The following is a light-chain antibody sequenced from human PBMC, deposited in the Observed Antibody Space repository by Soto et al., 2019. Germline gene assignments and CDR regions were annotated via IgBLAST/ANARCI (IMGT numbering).Light chain of an antibody. CDR3: QHRSNWRCA. CDR1: QSVSSY. Sequence: EIVLTQSPATLSLSPGERATLSCRASQSVSSYLAWYQQKPGQAPRLLIYDASNRATGIPARFSGSGSGTDCTLTLSSLEPKDFAVYYCQHRSNWRCAFGQGTKLEIK. V-gene: IGKV3-11*01. CDR2: DAS. J-gene: IGKJ2*02.